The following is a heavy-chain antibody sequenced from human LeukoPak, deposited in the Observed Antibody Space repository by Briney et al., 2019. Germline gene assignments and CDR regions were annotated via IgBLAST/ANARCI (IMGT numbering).Heavy chain of an antibody. Sequence: GESLKISCKGSGYSFTTYWVGWVRQMPGKGLEWMGIIYPGDSETRYSPSFEGQVTISADKSITTAYLQWSSLKASDTAMYYCARLSGDGYNSLDCWGQGTLVTVSS. D-gene: IGHD5-24*01. J-gene: IGHJ4*02. CDR1: GYSFTTYW. V-gene: IGHV5-51*01. CDR3: ARLSGDGYNSLDC. CDR2: IYPGDSET.